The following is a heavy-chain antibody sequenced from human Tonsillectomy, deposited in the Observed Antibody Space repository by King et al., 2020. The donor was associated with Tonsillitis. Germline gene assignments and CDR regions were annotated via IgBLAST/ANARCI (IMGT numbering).Heavy chain of an antibody. CDR2: IYYIGTT. CDR1: SGSISSRSYY. Sequence: LQLQESGPGLVKPSETLTLTCTVSSGSISSRSYYGGWIRQPPRKRLVWILTIYYIGTTYYNPSLKSRVTISVDMSKNQFSLKLTSVTAADTAVYYCARPSIAVAGRGWFDSWGQGTLVTVSS. CDR3: ARPSIAVAGRGWFDS. V-gene: IGHV4-39*01. D-gene: IGHD6-19*01. J-gene: IGHJ5*01.